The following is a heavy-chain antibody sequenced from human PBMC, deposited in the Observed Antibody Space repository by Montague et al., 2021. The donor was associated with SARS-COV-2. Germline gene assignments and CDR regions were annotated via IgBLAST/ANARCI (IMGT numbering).Heavy chain of an antibody. CDR3: ARDPHYDILTGYYSY. D-gene: IGHD3-9*01. V-gene: IGHV3-21*01. J-gene: IGHJ4*02. CDR2: ISSSSSYI. Sequence: XLRLSCAASGFTFSSYSMNWVRQAPGKGLEWVSSISSSSSYIYYADSVKGRFTISRDNAKNSLYLQMNSLRAEDTAVYYCARDPHYDILTGYYSYWGQGTMVTVSS. CDR1: GFTFSSYS.